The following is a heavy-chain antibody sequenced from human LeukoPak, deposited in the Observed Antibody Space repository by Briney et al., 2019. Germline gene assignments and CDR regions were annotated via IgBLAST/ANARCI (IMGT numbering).Heavy chain of an antibody. Sequence: ASVKVSCKASGYTFTAYHIHWVRQAPGQGLEWMGWINPNSGGTNYAQKFQGRVTMTRDTSISTAYMELSRLRSDDTAVYYCARTPAEYCSGGSCYSSPYYYYMDVWGKGTTVTVSS. CDR2: INPNSGGT. D-gene: IGHD2-15*01. CDR1: GYTFTAYH. CDR3: ARTPAEYCSGGSCYSSPYYYYMDV. J-gene: IGHJ6*03. V-gene: IGHV1-2*02.